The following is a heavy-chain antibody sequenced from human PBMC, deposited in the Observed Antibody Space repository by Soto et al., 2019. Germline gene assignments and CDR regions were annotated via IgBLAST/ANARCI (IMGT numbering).Heavy chain of an antibody. V-gene: IGHV4-59*04. CDR2: IDYSEST. Sequence: SETLSLTCTFSGCSISSYYWSWIRQPPGKGLEWIGTIDYSESTYYNPSLKSRVTLSVDTSKKQFSLKLRSVTAADTAVYYCARLADMTDYINFDSWGQGTLVTVSS. J-gene: IGHJ4*02. D-gene: IGHD3-9*01. CDR1: GCSISSYY. CDR3: ARLADMTDYINFDS.